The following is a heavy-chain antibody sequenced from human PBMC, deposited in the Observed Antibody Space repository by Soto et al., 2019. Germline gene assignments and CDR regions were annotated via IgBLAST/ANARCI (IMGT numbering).Heavy chain of an antibody. Sequence: QVQLVQSGAEVKKPGSSVKVCCKASGGTFNSYAISWVRQAPGQGLEWMGGIIPIFGTADYAQKFQGRVTITAVDSTSTAYMELSSLRSEDTAVYYCARHYDSGGYYYRGLDYWGQGTLVTVSS. CDR2: IIPIFGTA. CDR3: ARHYDSGGYYYRGLDY. CDR1: GGTFNSYA. D-gene: IGHD3-22*01. J-gene: IGHJ4*02. V-gene: IGHV1-69*12.